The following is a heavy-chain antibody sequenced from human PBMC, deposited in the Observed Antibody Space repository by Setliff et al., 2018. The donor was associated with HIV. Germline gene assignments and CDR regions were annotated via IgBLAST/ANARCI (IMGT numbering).Heavy chain of an antibody. Sequence: PSETLSLTCSVSGGSISNYYWSWIRQPPGEGLEWIGYISYSGSTTYNPSLKSRVTISLDTSKNQLSLKVNSVTAADTAVYFCARDSFTVDYFMDAWGKGTPVTVSS. V-gene: IGHV4-59*01. J-gene: IGHJ6*03. D-gene: IGHD3-10*01. CDR3: ARDSFTVDYFMDA. CDR2: ISYSGST. CDR1: GGSISNYY.